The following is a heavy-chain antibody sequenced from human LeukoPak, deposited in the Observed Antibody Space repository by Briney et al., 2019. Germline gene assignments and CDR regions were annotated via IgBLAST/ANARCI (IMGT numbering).Heavy chain of an antibody. CDR1: GFSFSSYS. CDR3: ARDMIPYQLFPFDY. V-gene: IGHV3-48*01. Sequence: GGSLRLSCAASGFSFSSYSMNWVRQAPGKGLEWVSYISSSSSTIYYADSVKGRFTISRDNAKNSLYLQMNSLRAEDTAVYYCARDMIPYQLFPFDYWGQGTLVTVSS. CDR2: ISSSSSTI. J-gene: IGHJ4*02. D-gene: IGHD2-2*01.